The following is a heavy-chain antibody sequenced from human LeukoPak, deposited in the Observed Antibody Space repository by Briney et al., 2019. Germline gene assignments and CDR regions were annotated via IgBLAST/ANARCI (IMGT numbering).Heavy chain of an antibody. CDR3: ARGLGLRYFGWSDAFDI. CDR1: GYTFTSYY. J-gene: IGHJ3*02. D-gene: IGHD3-9*01. Sequence: ASVKVSCKASGYTFTSYYMHWVRQAPGQGLEWIGIINPSGGSTNYAQKFQGRVTMTRDTSTSTVYMELSSLRSEDTAVYYCARGLGLRYFGWSDAFDIWGQRTMVTASS. CDR2: INPSGGST. V-gene: IGHV1-46*01.